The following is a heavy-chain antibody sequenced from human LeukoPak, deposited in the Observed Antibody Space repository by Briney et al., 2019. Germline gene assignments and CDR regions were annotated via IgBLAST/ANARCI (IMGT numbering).Heavy chain of an antibody. CDR2: INAGNGNT. J-gene: IGHJ3*02. CDR1: GYTFTSYA. D-gene: IGHD2-21*02. CDR3: ARDQGGDCYPPCPDAFDI. Sequence: ASVTVSCTASGYTFTSYAMHWVRQAPGQRLEWMGWINAGNGNTKYSQKFQGRVTITKDTSASTAYMELSSLRSEDTAVYYCARDQGGDCYPPCPDAFDIWGQGTMVTVSS. V-gene: IGHV1-3*01.